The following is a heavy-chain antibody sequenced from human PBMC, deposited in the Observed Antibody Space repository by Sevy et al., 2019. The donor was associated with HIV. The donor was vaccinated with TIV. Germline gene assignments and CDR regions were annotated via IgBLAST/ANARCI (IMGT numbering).Heavy chain of an antibody. CDR1: GFTFSSYW. CDR3: ARGGAIYCSGGSCYDFDY. D-gene: IGHD2-15*01. V-gene: IGHV3-7*03. Sequence: GGSLRLSCAASGFTFSSYWMSWVRQAPGKGLEWVANIKQDGSEKYYVDSVKGRFTISRDNAKNSLYLQMNSLRAEDTAVYYCARGGAIYCSGGSCYDFDYWGQRTLVTVSS. J-gene: IGHJ4*02. CDR2: IKQDGSEK.